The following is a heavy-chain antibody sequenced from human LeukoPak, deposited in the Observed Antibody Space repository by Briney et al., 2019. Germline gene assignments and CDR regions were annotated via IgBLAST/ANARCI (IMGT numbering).Heavy chain of an antibody. CDR3: AMGIAAAASRSENWFDP. CDR1: GFTFSSYA. J-gene: IGHJ5*02. Sequence: GGSLRLSFAASGFTFSSYAMSWVRQAPGKGLEWVSAISGSGGSTYYADSVKGRFTISRDNSKNTLYLQMNSLRAEDTAVYYCAMGIAAAASRSENWFDPWGQGTLVTVSS. D-gene: IGHD6-13*01. V-gene: IGHV3-23*01. CDR2: ISGSGGST.